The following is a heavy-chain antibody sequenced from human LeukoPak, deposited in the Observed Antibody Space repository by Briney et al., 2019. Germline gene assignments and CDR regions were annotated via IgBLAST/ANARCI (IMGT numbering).Heavy chain of an antibody. Sequence: GESLKISCKVSGYSFSTYWIGWVRQMPGKGLEWMGIIYPGDSDTRYSPSFQGQVSFSADTSNNTVYLQWTSLKASDTAIYYCARREASANFDYWGQGTLVTVSS. V-gene: IGHV5-51*01. J-gene: IGHJ4*02. D-gene: IGHD2-15*01. CDR2: IYPGDSDT. CDR1: GYSFSTYW. CDR3: ARREASANFDY.